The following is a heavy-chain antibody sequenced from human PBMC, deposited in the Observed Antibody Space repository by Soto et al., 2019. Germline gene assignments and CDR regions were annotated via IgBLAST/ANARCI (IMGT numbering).Heavy chain of an antibody. D-gene: IGHD5-18*01. Sequence: PGGSLRLSCAASGSTFSSNVMTWVRQAPGKGLEWVSTISGSGVSAYYADSVKGRFTISRDNSKNTLYLQMNSLRTDDTAVYYCAKGGTRGYSYGYLDYWGQGTLVTVSS. V-gene: IGHV3-23*01. CDR2: ISGSGVSA. CDR1: GSTFSSNV. J-gene: IGHJ1*01. CDR3: AKGGTRGYSYGYLDY.